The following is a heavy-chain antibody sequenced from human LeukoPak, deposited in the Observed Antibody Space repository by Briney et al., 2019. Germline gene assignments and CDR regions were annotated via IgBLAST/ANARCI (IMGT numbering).Heavy chain of an antibody. J-gene: IGHJ4*02. CDR1: GGSISSYY. D-gene: IGHD1-7*01. Sequence: SETLSLTCTVSGGSISSYYWSWIRQPPGKGLECIGYIYTSGSTNYNPSLKSRVTISVDTSKNQFSLKLSSVTAADTAVYYCARRGDWNWVFDYWGQGTLVTVSS. CDR3: ARRGDWNWVFDY. CDR2: IYTSGST. V-gene: IGHV4-4*09.